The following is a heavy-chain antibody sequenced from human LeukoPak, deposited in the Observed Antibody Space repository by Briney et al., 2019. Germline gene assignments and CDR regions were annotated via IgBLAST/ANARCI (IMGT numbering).Heavy chain of an antibody. CDR3: ARETYGMDV. CDR2: IYYSGST. CDR1: GGSISSYY. Sequence: PSETLSLTCTVSGGSISSYYWSWLRQPPGKGLEWIGYIYYSGSTNYNPSLKSRVTISVDTSRNQFSLELSSVTAADTAVYYCARETYGMDVWGKGTTVTVSS. V-gene: IGHV4-59*01. J-gene: IGHJ6*04.